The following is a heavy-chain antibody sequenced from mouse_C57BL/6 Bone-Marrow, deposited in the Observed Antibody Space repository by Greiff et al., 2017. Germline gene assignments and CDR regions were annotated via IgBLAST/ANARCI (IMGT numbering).Heavy chain of an antibody. CDR2: IYPGDGDT. CDR3: ARGGYY. V-gene: IGHV1-82*01. J-gene: IGHJ2*01. Sequence: VQVVESGPELVKPGASVKISCKASGYAFSSSWMNWVKQRPGKGLEWIGRIYPGDGDTNYNGKFKGKATLTADKSSSTAYMQLSSLTSEDSAVYFCARGGYYWGQGTTLTVSS. CDR1: GYAFSSSW.